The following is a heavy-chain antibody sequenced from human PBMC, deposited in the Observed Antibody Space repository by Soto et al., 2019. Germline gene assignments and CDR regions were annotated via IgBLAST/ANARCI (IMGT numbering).Heavy chain of an antibody. CDR1: GYTFTSYG. V-gene: IGHV1-18*01. J-gene: IGHJ4*02. D-gene: IGHD1-20*01. CDR3: AITPPLAPVHFDY. CDR2: ISAYNGNT. Sequence: QVQLVQSGAEVKKPGASVKVSCKASGYTFTSYGISWVRQAPGQGLERMGWISAYNGNTNYAQKLQGRVTMTTDTSTSTAYIELRSLRSDDTAVYYCAITPPLAPVHFDYWGQGTLVTVSS.